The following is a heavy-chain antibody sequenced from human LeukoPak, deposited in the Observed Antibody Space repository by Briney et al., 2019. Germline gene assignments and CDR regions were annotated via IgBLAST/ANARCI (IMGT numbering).Heavy chain of an antibody. CDR1: GGSISSYY. Sequence: SETLSLTCTVSGGSISSYYWSWIRQPPGKGLEWIGYIYYSGSTNYNPSPKSRVTISVDTSKNQFSLKLSSVTAADTAVYYCARSHYDFWSGSGTFDYWGQGTLVTVSS. J-gene: IGHJ4*02. CDR3: ARSHYDFWSGSGTFDY. V-gene: IGHV4-59*01. D-gene: IGHD3-3*01. CDR2: IYYSGST.